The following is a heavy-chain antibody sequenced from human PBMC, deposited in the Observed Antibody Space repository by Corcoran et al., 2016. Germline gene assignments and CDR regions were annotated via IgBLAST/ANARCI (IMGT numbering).Heavy chain of an antibody. Sequence: QVQLQQSGPGRVKPSQTLSLTFAISGDSVSSNSAAWHWIRQSPSRGLEWLGRTYYRSKWYNDYAVSVKSRITINPDTSKNQFSLQLNSVTPDDTAVYYCARSLTGTTVSDYYYGMDVWGQGTTVTVSS. J-gene: IGHJ6*02. D-gene: IGHD1-1*01. CDR1: GDSVSSNSAA. CDR2: TYYRSKWYN. V-gene: IGHV6-1*01. CDR3: ARSLTGTTVSDYYYGMDV.